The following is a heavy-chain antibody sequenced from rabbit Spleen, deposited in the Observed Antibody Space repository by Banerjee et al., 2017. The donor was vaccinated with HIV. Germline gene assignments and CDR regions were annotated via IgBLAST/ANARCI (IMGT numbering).Heavy chain of an antibody. J-gene: IGHJ4*01. D-gene: IGHD4-1*01. V-gene: IGHV1S47*01. CDR3: ARDLAGVIGWNFGW. CDR2: IDPIFGIA. Sequence: QEQLVESGGGLVLPGGSLKLSCKASGFDFSRYGVSWVRQAPGKGLEWIGYIDPIFGIAYYATWVSGRFSISRENTQNTVYLQLNSLTAADTATYFCARDLAGVIGWNFGWWGQGTLVTVS. CDR1: GFDFSRYG.